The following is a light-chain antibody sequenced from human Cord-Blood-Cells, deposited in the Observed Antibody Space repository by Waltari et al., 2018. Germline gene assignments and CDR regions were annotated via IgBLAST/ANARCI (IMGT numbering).Light chain of an antibody. J-gene: IGKJ4*01. CDR3: QQLNSYPLT. CDR2: AAS. Sequence: IQLTQSPSSLSASVGDRVTITCRASQGISSYLAWYQQKPGKAPKPLIYAASTLQSGVPSRVSGSGSGTEFTLTISSLQPEDFATYYCQQLNSYPLTFGGGTKVEIK. V-gene: IGKV1-9*01. CDR1: QGISSY.